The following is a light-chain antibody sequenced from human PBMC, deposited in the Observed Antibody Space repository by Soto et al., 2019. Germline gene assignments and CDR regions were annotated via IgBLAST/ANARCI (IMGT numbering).Light chain of an antibody. CDR2: DAS. V-gene: IGKV3-11*01. Sequence: EIVLTQSPATLSLSPGERATLSCRASQSVSSYLAWYQQKPGQAPRLLIYDASNRATGIPARFSGSGSGTDFTLTISSLEPDDFAVYYGQQRSNWPPYTFGQGTKLEIK. CDR3: QQRSNWPPYT. CDR1: QSVSSY. J-gene: IGKJ2*01.